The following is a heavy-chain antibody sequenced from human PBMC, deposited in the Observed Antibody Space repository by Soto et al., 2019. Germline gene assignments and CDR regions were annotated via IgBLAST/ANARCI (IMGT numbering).Heavy chain of an antibody. J-gene: IGHJ4*02. CDR3: AKGGGTTVTSPPFDY. CDR2: ISSSSSTI. V-gene: IGHV3-48*01. CDR1: GFTFRSYG. Sequence: EVQLVESGGGLVQPGGSLRLSCAASGFTFRSYGMNWVRQAPGKGLECVSYISSSSSTIYYADSVKGRFTISRDNAKNSLYLQMNSRSAEDTSVYSFAKGGGTTVTSPPFDYWGQGTLVTVSS. D-gene: IGHD4-17*01.